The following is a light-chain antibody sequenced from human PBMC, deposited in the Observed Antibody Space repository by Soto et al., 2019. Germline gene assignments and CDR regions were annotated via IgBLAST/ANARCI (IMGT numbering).Light chain of an antibody. V-gene: IGKV1-39*01. Sequence: DIQMTQSPSSLSASVGDRVIITCRASQSIRSHLNWFQHKPGKAPKVLIYGASSLQGGVPSRFRGSGSGADFTLTIKSLQPEDFATYNCQQSFSSPFTFGPGTKVDVK. CDR1: QSIRSH. J-gene: IGKJ3*01. CDR2: GAS. CDR3: QQSFSSPFT.